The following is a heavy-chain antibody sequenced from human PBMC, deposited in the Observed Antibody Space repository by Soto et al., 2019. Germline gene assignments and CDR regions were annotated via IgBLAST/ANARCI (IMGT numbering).Heavy chain of an antibody. CDR2: IIPLVGTT. CDR3: AAELGFGKLSVV. J-gene: IGHJ6*02. Sequence: QVQVVQSGVEVRRPGSSVKVSCKASGDTFKNCVISWVRQAPGQGLEWMGGIIPLVGTTDFAQRFQGRLTITTYESTTTAYMELSRLRSEDTATYYCAAELGFGKLSVVWGQGTTVIVSS. V-gene: IGHV1-69*01. D-gene: IGHD3-10*01. CDR1: GDTFKNCV.